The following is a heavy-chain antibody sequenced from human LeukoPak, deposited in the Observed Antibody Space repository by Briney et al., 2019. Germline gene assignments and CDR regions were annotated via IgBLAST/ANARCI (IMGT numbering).Heavy chain of an antibody. CDR1: GYTFTSYG. CDR3: ARDDRVVTPFAFDI. Sequence: SVKVSCKASGYTFTSYGISWVRQAPGQGLEWMGRINPIFGTANYAQKFQGRVTITTDESTSTAYMELSSLRSEDTAVYYCARDDRVVTPFAFDIWGQRTMVTVSS. V-gene: IGHV1-69*05. CDR2: INPIFGTA. D-gene: IGHD4-23*01. J-gene: IGHJ3*02.